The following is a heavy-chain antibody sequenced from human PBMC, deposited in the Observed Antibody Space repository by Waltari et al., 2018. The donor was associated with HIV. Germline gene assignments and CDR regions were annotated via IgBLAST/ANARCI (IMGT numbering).Heavy chain of an antibody. D-gene: IGHD3-9*01. Sequence: QVQLVQSGAEVKKPGASVKVSCKASGYTFTAYYIHWVRQAPGQGLEGMGWMNPNSGGTNYPQKFKGRVTMTRDTSIKTAYLQLSGPTSDDTALYWCSRGGTILTGYYPSGVSWGQGTPVTVSS. J-gene: IGHJ5*02. CDR1: GYTFTAYY. V-gene: IGHV1-2*02. CDR2: MNPNSGGT. CDR3: SRGGTILTGYYPSGVS.